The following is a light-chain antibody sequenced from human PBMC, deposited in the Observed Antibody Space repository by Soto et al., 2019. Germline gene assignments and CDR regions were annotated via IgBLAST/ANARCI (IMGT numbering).Light chain of an antibody. J-gene: IGKJ2*01. CDR2: GAS. V-gene: IGKV3-20*01. Sequence: EIVLTQSPGTLSLSPGERATLSCRASQSVSSSYLAWYQQKPGQAPRLLIYGASSRATGIPDRFSGSGSGTDFTLTSSRLEPEDFAVYYCQQYGSVYAFGQGTKLEIK. CDR1: QSVSSSY. CDR3: QQYGSVYA.